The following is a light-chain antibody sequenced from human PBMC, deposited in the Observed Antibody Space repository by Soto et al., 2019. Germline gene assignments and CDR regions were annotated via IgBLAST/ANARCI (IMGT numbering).Light chain of an antibody. CDR2: EVS. CDR1: SSDVGGYNY. V-gene: IGLV2-8*01. Sequence: QSALTQPPSASGSPGQSVTISCTGTSSDVGGYNYVSWYQQHPGKAPKLMIYEVSKRPSGVPDRFSGSKSGNTASLTVSGLQAEDEADYYCTSYAGSKNFFYSFGTGTKVTVL. J-gene: IGLJ1*01. CDR3: TSYAGSKNFFYS.